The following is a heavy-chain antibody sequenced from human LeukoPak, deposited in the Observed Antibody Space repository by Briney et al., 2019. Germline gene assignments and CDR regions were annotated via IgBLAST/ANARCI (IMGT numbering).Heavy chain of an antibody. CDR3: ARGPRGFDP. CDR1: GFTFSNVW. J-gene: IGHJ5*02. Sequence: PGGSLRLSCAASGFTFSNVWMSWVRQAPGKGLEWVSVIYSGGSTDYTDSVMGRFTISRDNSKNTLYLQMNSLRAEDTAVYFCARGPRGFDPWGQGTLVTVSS. V-gene: IGHV3-66*01. CDR2: IYSGGST.